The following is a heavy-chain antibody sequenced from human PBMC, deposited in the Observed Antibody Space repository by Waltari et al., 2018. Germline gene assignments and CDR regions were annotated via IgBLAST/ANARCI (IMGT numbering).Heavy chain of an antibody. J-gene: IGHJ4*02. V-gene: IGHV4-38-2*01. Sequence: QVQLQESGPGLVKPSETLSLTCAVSGYSISSGYYWGWIRQPPGKGLEWIGSIYHSGSTYYNPSLKSRVTISVDTSKNQFSLKLSSVTAADTAVYYCASLQSSIAAPRGFDYWGQGTLVTVSS. CDR2: IYHSGST. CDR1: GYSISSGYY. CDR3: ASLQSSIAAPRGFDY. D-gene: IGHD6-6*01.